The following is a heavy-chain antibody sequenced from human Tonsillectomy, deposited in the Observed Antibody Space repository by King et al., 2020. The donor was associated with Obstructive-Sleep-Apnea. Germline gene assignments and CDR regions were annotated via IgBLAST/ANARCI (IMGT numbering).Heavy chain of an antibody. CDR2: REEGEGEK. D-gene: IGHD6-6*01. Sequence: GEEGKKRGEGGKREGKGEGERGTNEGRGGGGEREGKGREGRGRREEGEGEKRYSPSFQGQVTISADKSISTAYLQWSSLKASDTAMYYCARPAYSTSWGGFDYWGQGTLVTVSS. CDR1: GERGTNEG. V-gene: IGHV5-51*01. J-gene: IGHJ4*02. CDR3: ARPAYSTSWGGFDY.